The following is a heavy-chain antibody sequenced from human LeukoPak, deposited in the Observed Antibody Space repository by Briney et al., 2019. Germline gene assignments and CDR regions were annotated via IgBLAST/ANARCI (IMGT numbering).Heavy chain of an antibody. Sequence: GGSLRLSCAASGSTFSSYAMHWVRQAPGKGLEWVAVISYDGSNKYYADSVKGRFTISRDNSKNTLYLQMNSLRAGDTAVYYCARDFRNAGDYWGQGTLVTVSS. V-gene: IGHV3-30*04. CDR2: ISYDGSNK. D-gene: IGHD1-14*01. CDR3: ARDFRNAGDY. CDR1: GSTFSSYA. J-gene: IGHJ4*02.